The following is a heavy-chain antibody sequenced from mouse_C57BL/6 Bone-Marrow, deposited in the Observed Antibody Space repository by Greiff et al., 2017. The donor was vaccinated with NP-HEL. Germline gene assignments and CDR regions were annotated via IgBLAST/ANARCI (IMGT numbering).Heavy chain of an antibody. Sequence: VQLQQSGPGLVQPSQRLSITCTVSGFSLTSYGVHWVRQSPGKGLEWLGVIWSGGSTDYNAAFISRLSISKDNSKSQVFFKMNSLQADDTAIYYCARERGYYYGSSYRYFDVWGTGTTVTVSS. J-gene: IGHJ1*03. V-gene: IGHV2-2*01. CDR2: IWSGGST. CDR1: GFSLTSYG. CDR3: ARERGYYYGSSYRYFDV. D-gene: IGHD1-1*01.